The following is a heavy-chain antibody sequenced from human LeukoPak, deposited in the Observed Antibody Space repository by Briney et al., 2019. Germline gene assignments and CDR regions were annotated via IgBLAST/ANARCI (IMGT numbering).Heavy chain of an antibody. CDR1: GFTVSSNY. CDR2: ISGSGGST. J-gene: IGHJ4*02. D-gene: IGHD5-18*01. Sequence: GGSLRLSCAASGFTVSSNYMSWVRQAPGKGLEWVSGISGSGGSTYYADSVKGRFTISRDNSKNTLYLQMNSLRAEDTAVYYRAKLAGYSYGPPSDYWGQGTLVTVSS. V-gene: IGHV3-23*01. CDR3: AKLAGYSYGPPSDY.